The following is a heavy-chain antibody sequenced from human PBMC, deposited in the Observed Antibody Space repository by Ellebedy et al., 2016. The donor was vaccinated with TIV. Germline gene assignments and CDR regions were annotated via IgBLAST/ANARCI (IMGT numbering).Heavy chain of an antibody. D-gene: IGHD4-17*01. Sequence: GESLKISCAASRFTFSSYWMHWARQAPGKGLVWVSRINSDGSSTSYADSVKGRFTISRDNAKNTLYLQMNSLRAEDTAVYYCAREWGKYGVHLDVWGQGTTVTVSS. J-gene: IGHJ6*02. CDR3: AREWGKYGVHLDV. V-gene: IGHV3-74*01. CDR2: INSDGSST. CDR1: RFTFSSYW.